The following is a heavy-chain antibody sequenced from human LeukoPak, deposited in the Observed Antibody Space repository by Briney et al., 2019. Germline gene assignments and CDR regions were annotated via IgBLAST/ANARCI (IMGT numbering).Heavy chain of an antibody. V-gene: IGHV3-9*01. Sequence: PGGSLRLSCAASGFTFSSYGMHWVWQAPGKGLEWVSGISWNSGSIGYADSVKGRFTISRDNAKNSLYLQMNSLRAEDTALYYCAKGELLYYGMDVWGQGTTVTVSS. J-gene: IGHJ6*02. CDR2: ISWNSGSI. CDR1: GFTFSSYG. D-gene: IGHD2-15*01. CDR3: AKGELLYYGMDV.